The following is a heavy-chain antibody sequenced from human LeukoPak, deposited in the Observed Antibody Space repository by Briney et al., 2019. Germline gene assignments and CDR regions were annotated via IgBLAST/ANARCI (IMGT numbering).Heavy chain of an antibody. Sequence: ASVKVSCKASGYTFTCYYMHWVRQAPGQGLEWMGWFNANSGATKYAQKFQGRVTMTRDTSIGTDFMELTSLISDDTAIYYCARDPYDGNYFFDYWGQGTLVTVAS. D-gene: IGHD3-3*01. CDR1: GYTFTCYY. V-gene: IGHV1-2*02. CDR3: ARDPYDGNYFFDY. CDR2: FNANSGAT. J-gene: IGHJ4*02.